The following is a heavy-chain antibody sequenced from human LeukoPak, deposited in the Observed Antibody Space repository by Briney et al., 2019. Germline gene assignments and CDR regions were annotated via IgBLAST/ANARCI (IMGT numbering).Heavy chain of an antibody. CDR3: ARAYYDFWSGYYMGVDY. D-gene: IGHD3-3*01. J-gene: IGHJ4*02. V-gene: IGHV3-21*01. CDR1: GFTFSSYS. CDR2: ISSSSSYI. Sequence: GGSLRLSCAASGFTFSSYSMNWVRQAPGKGLEWVSSISSSSSYIYYADSVKGRFTISRDNAKNSLYLQMNSLRAEDTAVYYCARAYYDFWSGYYMGVDYWGQGTLVTVSS.